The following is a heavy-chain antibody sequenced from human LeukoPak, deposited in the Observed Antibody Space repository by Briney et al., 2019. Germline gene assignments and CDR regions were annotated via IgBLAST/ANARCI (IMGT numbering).Heavy chain of an antibody. Sequence: XXXWIRQPAGKGLEWIGRIYTSGSTNYNPSLKSRVTTSVDTSKNQFSLKLSSVTAADTAVYYCARGGFDYWGQGTLVTVSS. CDR3: ARGGFDY. V-gene: IGHV4-4*07. CDR1: X. CDR2: IYTSGST. J-gene: IGHJ4*02.